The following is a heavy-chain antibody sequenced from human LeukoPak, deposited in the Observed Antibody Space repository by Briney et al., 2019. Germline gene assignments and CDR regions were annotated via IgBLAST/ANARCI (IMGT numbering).Heavy chain of an antibody. CDR3: AGDLATIPAPPAGPNWFDP. CDR2: IKQDGSEK. V-gene: IGHV3-7*01. D-gene: IGHD2-2*01. CDR1: GFTFSSYW. Sequence: GGSLRLSCAASGFTFSSYWMSWVRQAPGKGLEWVANIKQDGSEKYYVDSVKGRFTISRDNAKNSLYLQMNSLRAEDTAVYYCAGDLATIPAPPAGPNWFDPWGQGTLVTVSS. J-gene: IGHJ5*02.